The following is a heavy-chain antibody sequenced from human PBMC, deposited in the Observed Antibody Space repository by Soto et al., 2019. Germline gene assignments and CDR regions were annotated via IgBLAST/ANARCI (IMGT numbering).Heavy chain of an antibody. CDR3: ARAGYGDYYFDY. D-gene: IGHD4-17*01. V-gene: IGHV3-30-3*01. Sequence: GGSLRLSCAASGFTFSSYAMHWVRQAPGKGLEWVTVISYDGSNKYYADSVKGRFTISRDNSKNTLYLQMNSLRAEDTAVYYCARAGYGDYYFDYWGQGTLVTVSS. CDR2: ISYDGSNK. J-gene: IGHJ4*02. CDR1: GFTFSSYA.